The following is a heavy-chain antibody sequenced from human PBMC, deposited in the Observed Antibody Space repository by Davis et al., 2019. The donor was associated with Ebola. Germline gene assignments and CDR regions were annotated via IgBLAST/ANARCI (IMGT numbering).Heavy chain of an antibody. Sequence: MPSETLSLTCTISSDSISSYYWSWIRQPPGKGLEWIAYIYYSGTTNYNPSLKSRVTMSVDKSKNQFSLKLSSVTAADTAVYYCAREDYYGSGSSDYWGQGTLVTVSS. D-gene: IGHD3-10*01. V-gene: IGHV4-59*12. J-gene: IGHJ4*02. CDR1: SDSISSYY. CDR2: IYYSGTT. CDR3: AREDYYGSGSSDY.